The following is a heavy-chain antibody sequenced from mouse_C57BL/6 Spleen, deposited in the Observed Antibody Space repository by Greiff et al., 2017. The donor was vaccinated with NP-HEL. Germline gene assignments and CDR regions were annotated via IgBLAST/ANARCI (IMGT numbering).Heavy chain of an antibody. D-gene: IGHD1-1*01. CDR2: INPNNGGT. V-gene: IGHV1-18*01. Sequence: EVQLQQSGPELVKPGASVKISCKASGYTFTDYYMHWVKQSHGKSLEWIGDINPNNGGTNYNQKFKSKATLTVDKSSSTAYMELRSLTSEDTAVYYWSIKNPLSNVDYWGQGTTLTVSS. CDR1: GYTFTDYY. CDR3: SIKNPLSNVDY. J-gene: IGHJ2*01.